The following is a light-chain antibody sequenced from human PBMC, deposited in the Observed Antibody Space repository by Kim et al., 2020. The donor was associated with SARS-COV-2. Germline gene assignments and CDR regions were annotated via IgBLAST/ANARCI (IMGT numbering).Light chain of an antibody. J-gene: IGLJ3*02. CDR1: ALPKQY. CDR3: QSADSSGTWV. CDR2: KDS. V-gene: IGLV3-25*03. Sequence: SYELTKPPSVSVSPGQTARITCSGDALPKQYAYWYQQKPGQAPVLVLYKDSERPSGIPERFSGSSSGTTVTLTISGVQAEDEADYYCQSADSSGTWVFGGGTQLTVL.